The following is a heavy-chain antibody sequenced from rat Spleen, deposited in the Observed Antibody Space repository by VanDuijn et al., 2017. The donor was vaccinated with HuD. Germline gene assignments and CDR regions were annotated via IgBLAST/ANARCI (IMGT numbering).Heavy chain of an antibody. Sequence: QLQESGPGLVKPSQSLSLTCSVTGYSITSSYRWNWIRKFPGNKLEWMGYINSAGSTNYNPSLKSRISITRDTSKNQFFLQVNSVTTEDTATYFCAGAGYLRDWYFDFWGPGTMVTVSS. D-gene: IGHD2-2*01. CDR2: INSAGST. V-gene: IGHV3-3*01. J-gene: IGHJ1*01. CDR1: GYSITSSYR. CDR3: AGAGYLRDWYFDF.